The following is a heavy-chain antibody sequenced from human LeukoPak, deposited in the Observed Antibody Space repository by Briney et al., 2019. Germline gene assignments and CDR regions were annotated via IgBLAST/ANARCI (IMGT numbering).Heavy chain of an antibody. J-gene: IGHJ5*02. Sequence: GGSLRLSCAASGFIFSNYAMSWVRQAPGKGLEWVSAISGGGSSTFYADSVRGRFTISRDNSKDTLYLQMNNLRVEDTAEYYCAKGRTVSGYSPLSWGQGILVTVSS. CDR2: ISGGGSST. D-gene: IGHD2-2*03. CDR1: GFIFSNYA. CDR3: AKGRTVSGYSPLS. V-gene: IGHV3-23*01.